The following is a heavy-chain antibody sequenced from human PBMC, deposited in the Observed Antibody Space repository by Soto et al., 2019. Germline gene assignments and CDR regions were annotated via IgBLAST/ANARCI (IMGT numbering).Heavy chain of an antibody. J-gene: IGHJ4*02. CDR2: INPSGGST. V-gene: IGHV1-46*03. CDR3: ARAGGVYYDFWSGYSDY. CDR1: GYTFTSYY. Sequence: ASVKVSCKASGYTFTSYYMHWVRQAPGQGLEWMGIINPSGGSTSYAQKFQGRVTMTRDTSTSTVYMELSSLRSEDTAVYYCARAGGVYYDFWSGYSDYWGQGTLVTVSS. D-gene: IGHD3-3*01.